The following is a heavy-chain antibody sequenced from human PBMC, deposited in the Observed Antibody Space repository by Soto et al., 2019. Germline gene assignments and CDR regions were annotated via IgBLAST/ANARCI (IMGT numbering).Heavy chain of an antibody. CDR2: ISGSGGTT. Sequence: GGSLRLSCAASGFTFSDYAMSWVRQAPGKGLEWVSAISGSGGTTYYADSVKGRFTISRDNSKNTIYLQVNSLRAEDTAIYYCAQVMNSGWYLAYWGQGTLVTVSS. J-gene: IGHJ4*02. CDR1: GFTFSDYA. V-gene: IGHV3-23*01. CDR3: AQVMNSGWYLAY. D-gene: IGHD6-19*01.